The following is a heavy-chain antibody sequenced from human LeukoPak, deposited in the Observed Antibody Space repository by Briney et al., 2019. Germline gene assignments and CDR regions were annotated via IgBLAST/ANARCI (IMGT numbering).Heavy chain of an antibody. J-gene: IGHJ5*02. V-gene: IGHV3-48*03. Sequence: GGSLRLSCAASGFTFSSYEMNWVRQAPGKGLEWVSYISSSGSTIYYADSVKGRFTISRDNAKNSLYLQMNSLRAEDTAVYYCARDAMSYCSSTSCYVGWFDPWGQGTLVTVSS. CDR3: ARDAMSYCSSTSCYVGWFDP. D-gene: IGHD2-2*01. CDR2: ISSSGSTI. CDR1: GFTFSSYE.